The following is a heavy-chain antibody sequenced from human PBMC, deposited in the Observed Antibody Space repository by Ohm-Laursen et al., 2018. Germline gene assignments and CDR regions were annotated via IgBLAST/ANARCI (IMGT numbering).Heavy chain of an antibody. CDR2: IWYGGSNK. V-gene: IGHV3-33*08. D-gene: IGHD6-19*01. CDR1: GFTFSSYA. Sequence: SLRLSCAASGFTFSSYAMSWVRQAPGKGLEWVAVIWYGGSNKYYADSVKGRFTIPRDNSKNTLYLQMNSLRAEDTAVYYCARASSSIAVAGLDYWGQGTLVTVSS. CDR3: ARASSSIAVAGLDY. J-gene: IGHJ4*02.